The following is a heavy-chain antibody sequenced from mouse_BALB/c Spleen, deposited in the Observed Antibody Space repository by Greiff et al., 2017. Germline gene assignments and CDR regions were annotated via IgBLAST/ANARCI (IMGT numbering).Heavy chain of an antibody. J-gene: IGHJ4*01. CDR1: GFSLTSYG. Sequence: VQLVESGPGLVRPSQSLSISCTVSGFSLTSYGVHWVRQSPGKGLEWLGVIWSGGSTDYNAAFISRLSISKDNSKSQVFFKMNSLQANDTAIYYCASNRYDGAMDYWGQGTSVTVSS. CDR2: IWSGGST. CDR3: ASNRYDGAMDY. D-gene: IGHD2-14*01. V-gene: IGHV2-2*02.